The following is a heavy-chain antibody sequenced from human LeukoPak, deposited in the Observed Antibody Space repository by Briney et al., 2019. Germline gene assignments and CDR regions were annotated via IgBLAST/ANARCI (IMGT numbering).Heavy chain of an antibody. Sequence: GGSLRLSCAASGFTFSSDSMNWVRQAPGKGLEWVSSISSSSSYIYYADSVRGRFTISRDNAKNSVYLQMNSLRAHDTAVFYCAKGAYSYRSDPYYYYRIHVWGQATTVTVSS. J-gene: IGHJ6*02. V-gene: IGHV3-21*01. CDR1: GFTFSSDS. CDR3: AKGAYSYRSDPYYYYRIHV. D-gene: IGHD5-12*01. CDR2: ISSSSSYI.